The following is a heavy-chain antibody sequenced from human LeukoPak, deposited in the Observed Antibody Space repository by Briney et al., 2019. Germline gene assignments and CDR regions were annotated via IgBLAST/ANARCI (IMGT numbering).Heavy chain of an antibody. CDR1: GFIFSKFA. D-gene: IGHD6-25*01. V-gene: IGHV3-23*01. J-gene: IGHJ6*02. Sequence: GGSLRLSCAASGFIFSKFAMSWVRQVPGRGLEWVSGISGRGDSIYYVDSVKGRFTISRDNSWSTLYLQMNTLRAEDTAVYYCAKSSPGLAAAPYYYCGIDVWGQGTTVTVSS. CDR2: ISGRGDSI. CDR3: AKSSPGLAAAPYYYCGIDV.